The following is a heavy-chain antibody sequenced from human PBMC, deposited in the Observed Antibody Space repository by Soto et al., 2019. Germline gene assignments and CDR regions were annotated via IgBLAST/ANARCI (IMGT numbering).Heavy chain of an antibody. D-gene: IGHD3-3*01. V-gene: IGHV1-3*01. CDR3: ARAMEYDFWSGPYYMDV. J-gene: IGHJ6*03. CDR2: INAGNGNT. Sequence: ASVKVSCKASGYTFTSYAMHWVRQAPGQRLEWMGWINAGNGNTKYSQKFQGRVTITRDTSASTAYMELGSLRSEDTAVYYCARAMEYDFWSGPYYMDVWGKGTTVTVSS. CDR1: GYTFTSYA.